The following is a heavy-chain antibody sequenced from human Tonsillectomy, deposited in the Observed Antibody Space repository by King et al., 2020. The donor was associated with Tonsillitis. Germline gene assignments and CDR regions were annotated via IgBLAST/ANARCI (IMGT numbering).Heavy chain of an antibody. CDR2: INHSGST. V-gene: IGHV4-34*01. CDR1: GGSFSGYY. J-gene: IGHJ4*02. D-gene: IGHD2-15*01. CDR3: AREYCSGGSCYDY. Sequence: VQLQQWGAGLLKPSKTLSLTCAVYGGSFSGYYWSWIRQPPGKGLEWIGEINHSGSTNYNPSLKSRVTISVDTSKNQFSLKLSSVTAADTAVYYCAREYCSGGSCYDYWGQGTLVTVSS.